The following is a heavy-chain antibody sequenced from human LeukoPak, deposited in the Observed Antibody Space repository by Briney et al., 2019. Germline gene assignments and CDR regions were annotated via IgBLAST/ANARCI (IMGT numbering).Heavy chain of an antibody. D-gene: IGHD5-18*01. J-gene: IGHJ4*02. V-gene: IGHV1-2*02. CDR2: INPNGDT. CDR3: AREQDIGMVSALDY. CDR1: GYTFTGYY. Sequence: ASVKVSCKTSGYTFTGYYMHWVRQAPGQGLEWMGWINPNGDTNYAQRFQGRVTMTRDTSISTAYMELSRLRSDDTAVYYCAREQDIGMVSALDYWGQGTLVTVSS.